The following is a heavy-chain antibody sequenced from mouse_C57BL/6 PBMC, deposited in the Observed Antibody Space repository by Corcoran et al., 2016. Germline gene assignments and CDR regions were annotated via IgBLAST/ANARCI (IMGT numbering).Heavy chain of an antibody. CDR2: INPYNGGT. CDR1: GYTFTDYY. J-gene: IGHJ1*03. V-gene: IGHV1-19*01. D-gene: IGHD1-1*01. CDR3: ARSLPYYGSSYGYFDV. Sequence: EVQLQQSGPVLVKPGASVKMSCKASGYTFTDYYMNWVKQSHGKSLEWIGVINPYNGGTSYNQKFKGKATLTVDKSSSTAYMELNSLTSEDSAIYFCARSLPYYGSSYGYFDVWGTGTTVTVSS.